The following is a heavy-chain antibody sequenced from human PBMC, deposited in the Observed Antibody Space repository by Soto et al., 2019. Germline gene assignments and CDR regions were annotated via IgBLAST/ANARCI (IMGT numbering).Heavy chain of an antibody. V-gene: IGHV3-9*01. J-gene: IGHJ5*02. CDR3: AKDRYSGSDSDWFDP. Sequence: EVQLVESGGGLVQPGRSLRLSCAASGFTFDDYAMHWVRQAPGKGLEWVSGIDWNSGNIDYADSVKGRFTISRDNAKTSLYLHMNSLRVADTALYYCAKDRYSGSDSDWFDPWGQGTLVTVSS. D-gene: IGHD5-12*01. CDR2: IDWNSGNI. CDR1: GFTFDDYA.